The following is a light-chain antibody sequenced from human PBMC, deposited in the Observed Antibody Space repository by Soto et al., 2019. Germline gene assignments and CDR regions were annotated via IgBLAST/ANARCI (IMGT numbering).Light chain of an antibody. Sequence: EIVFTQSPGTLSFSPGEKAALSCRASQIVDSSYLAWYQQKPGQAPRLLIYDTSTRATGIPDRFRGSGSGTDFTLTISRLEPEDFAVYYCQQCDNSPWTFGQGTKV. CDR1: QIVDSSY. CDR3: QQCDNSPWT. J-gene: IGKJ1*01. CDR2: DTS. V-gene: IGKV3-20*01.